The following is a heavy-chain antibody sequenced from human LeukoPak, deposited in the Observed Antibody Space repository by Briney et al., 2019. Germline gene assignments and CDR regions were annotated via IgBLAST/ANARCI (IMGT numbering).Heavy chain of an antibody. V-gene: IGHV3-48*03. CDR1: GFTFSSYE. Sequence: PGGSLRLSCAASGFTFSSYEMNWVRQAPGKGLEWVSHISSSGSTIYYADSVKGRFTISRDNAKNSLYLQMSSLSAEDTAVYYCARDNNAAFDIWGLGTMVTASS. J-gene: IGHJ3*02. D-gene: IGHD1-14*01. CDR2: ISSSGSTI. CDR3: ARDNNAAFDI.